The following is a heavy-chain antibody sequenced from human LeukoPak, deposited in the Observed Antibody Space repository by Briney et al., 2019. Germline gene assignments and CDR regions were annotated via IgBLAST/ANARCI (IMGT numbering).Heavy chain of an antibody. J-gene: IGHJ6*03. D-gene: IGHD3-22*01. CDR1: GGSISSYY. CDR2: IYYSGST. CDR3: ARVRDSSGYDYYYYMDV. Sequence: SGTLSLTCTVSGGSISSYYWSWIRQPPGKGLEWIGYIYYSGSTNYNPSLKSRVTISVDTPKNQFSLKLSSVTAADTAVYYCARVRDSSGYDYYYYMDVWGKGTTVTVSS. V-gene: IGHV4-59*01.